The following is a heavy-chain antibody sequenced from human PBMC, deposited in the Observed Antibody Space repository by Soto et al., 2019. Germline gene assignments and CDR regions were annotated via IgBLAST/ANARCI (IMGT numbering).Heavy chain of an antibody. Sequence: SVKVSCKASGGTVSSYAISWVRQAPGQGLEWMGGIIPVFSTVNYAQKLQGRVTITADESTSTAYMELSSLRSEDTAVYYCARGYCSGGSCFKYNYHGMDVWGQGTTVTVSS. CDR2: IIPVFSTV. J-gene: IGHJ6*02. CDR1: GGTVSSYA. V-gene: IGHV1-69*13. CDR3: ARGYCSGGSCFKYNYHGMDV. D-gene: IGHD2-15*01.